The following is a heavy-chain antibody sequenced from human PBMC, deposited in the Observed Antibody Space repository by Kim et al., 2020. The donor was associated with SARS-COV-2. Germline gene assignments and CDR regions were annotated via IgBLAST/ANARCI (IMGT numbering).Heavy chain of an antibody. CDR3: ASGGSGWSAFDY. Sequence: HRPSFQGHVTISADKSISTAYLQWSSLKASDTAMYYCASGGSGWSAFDYWGQGTLVTVSS. J-gene: IGHJ4*02. D-gene: IGHD6-19*01. V-gene: IGHV5-10-1*01.